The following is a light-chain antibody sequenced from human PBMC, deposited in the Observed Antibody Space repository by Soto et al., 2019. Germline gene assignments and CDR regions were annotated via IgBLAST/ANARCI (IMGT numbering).Light chain of an antibody. CDR1: HSVASTY. CDR3: QQYGSSSFT. J-gene: IGKJ2*01. CDR2: GAS. Sequence: EIVLTQSPATLSLSPGAGATLSCRASHSVASTYLAWYQQKPGLAPRLIIYGASNRASGTPDRFSGGGSGTDFTLTISRLEPEDFAVYYCQQYGSSSFTFGQGTKLEMK. V-gene: IGKV3-20*01.